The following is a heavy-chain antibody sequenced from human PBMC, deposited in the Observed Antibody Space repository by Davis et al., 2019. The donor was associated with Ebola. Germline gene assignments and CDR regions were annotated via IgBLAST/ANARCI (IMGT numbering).Heavy chain of an antibody. CDR3: ARDHYYGSGSYYPFPYYYYGMDV. Sequence: PGGSLRLSCTVSGGSISSYYWSWIRQPAGKGLEWIGRIYTSGSTNYNPSLKSRVTMSVDTSKNQFSLKLSSVTAADTAVYYCARDHYYGSGSYYPFPYYYYGMDVWGQGTTVTVSS. V-gene: IGHV4-4*07. CDR1: GGSISSYY. J-gene: IGHJ6*02. CDR2: IYTSGST. D-gene: IGHD3-10*01.